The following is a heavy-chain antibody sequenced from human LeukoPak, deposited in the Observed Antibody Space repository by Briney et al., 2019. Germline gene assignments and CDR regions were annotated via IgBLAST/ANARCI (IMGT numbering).Heavy chain of an antibody. CDR3: ARDYASDY. CDR1: GFTFSRYE. V-gene: IGHV3-48*03. D-gene: IGHD3-10*01. J-gene: IGHJ4*02. Sequence: QPGGSLRLSCAASGFTFSRYEMNWVRQAPGKGLEWVSYISRSGDTIYFADSVKGRFTISRDNAKNSLYLQMSSLRAEDTAVYYCARDYASDYWGQGTPVTVSS. CDR2: ISRSGDTI.